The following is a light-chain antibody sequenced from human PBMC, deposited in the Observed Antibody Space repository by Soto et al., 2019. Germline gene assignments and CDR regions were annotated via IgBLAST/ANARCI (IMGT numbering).Light chain of an antibody. CDR1: QGVSTW. Sequence: DIQMTQSPSSVSASVGDRVIITCRASQGVSTWLAWYQQKPGKAPNLLIYTASSLQSGVPSRFSGCGSGTDSPLTISSLHPGDFATYDGQQTTTSPLTFSGGTKVVI. CDR3: QQTTTSPLT. V-gene: IGKV1D-12*01. J-gene: IGKJ4*01. CDR2: TAS.